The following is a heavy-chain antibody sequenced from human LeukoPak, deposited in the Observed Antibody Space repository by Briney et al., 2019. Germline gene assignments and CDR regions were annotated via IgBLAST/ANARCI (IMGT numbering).Heavy chain of an antibody. V-gene: IGHV4-59*08. D-gene: IGHD6-19*01. CDR1: GGSISSYY. Sequence: PSETLSFTCTVSGGSISSYYWSWIRQPPGKGLEWIGYIYYSGSTNYNPSLKSRVTISVDTSKNQFSLKLSSVTAADTAVYYCARYYSIAVAGPIDYWGQGTLVTVSS. CDR2: IYYSGST. CDR3: ARYYSIAVAGPIDY. J-gene: IGHJ4*02.